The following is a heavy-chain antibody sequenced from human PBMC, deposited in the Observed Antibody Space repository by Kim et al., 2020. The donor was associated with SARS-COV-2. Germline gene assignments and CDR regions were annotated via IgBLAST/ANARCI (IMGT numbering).Heavy chain of an antibody. CDR1: GYRFTHYG. D-gene: IGHD3-10*01. J-gene: IGHJ5*02. CDR3: ARILVPGEKGWFCP. CDR2: ISAHNGNA. V-gene: IGHV1-18*01. Sequence: ASVKVSCKASGYRFTHYGISWVRQAPGQGLEWMGWISAHNGNANYPQNLQGRVTLTTDTSTNTAYMELSSLRSDDTAVYYCARILVPGEKGWFCPWGEGT.